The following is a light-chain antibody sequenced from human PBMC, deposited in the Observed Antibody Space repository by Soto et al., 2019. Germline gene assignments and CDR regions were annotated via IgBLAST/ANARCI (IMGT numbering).Light chain of an antibody. Sequence: EIVLTQSPATLSLSPGERATLSCRASQSVSSHLARYQQKPGQAPRLLIYDASNRATGIPARFRGSGSGTDFTLTISSLEPEDFAVYYCQQRSNWPPEYTFGQGTKLEIK. J-gene: IGKJ2*01. CDR1: QSVSSH. CDR3: QQRSNWPPEYT. V-gene: IGKV3-11*01. CDR2: DAS.